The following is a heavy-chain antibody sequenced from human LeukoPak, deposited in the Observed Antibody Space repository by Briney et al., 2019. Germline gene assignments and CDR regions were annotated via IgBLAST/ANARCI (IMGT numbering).Heavy chain of an antibody. D-gene: IGHD5-12*01. CDR3: ARDLDIVALDY. CDR2: IWYDGTNR. CDR1: GFTFSSYG. J-gene: IGHJ4*02. Sequence: GRSLILSCAASGFTFSSYGMHWVRQAPGKGLEWVAVIWYDGTNRYYADSVKGRFTISRDDSKNTLYLQMDSLRAEDTAVYYCARDLDIVALDYWGQGTLVTVSS. V-gene: IGHV3-33*08.